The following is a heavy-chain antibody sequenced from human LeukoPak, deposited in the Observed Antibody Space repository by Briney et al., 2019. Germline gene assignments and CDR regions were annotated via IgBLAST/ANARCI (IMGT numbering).Heavy chain of an antibody. J-gene: IGHJ4*02. CDR3: AKELTGGWPFDY. V-gene: IGHV3-23*01. Sequence: GGSLRLSCVASGFTFRNSAMTWVRQAPGKGLEWVSAISGSGDRTYYADSVKGRVTISRDNSENTLYLQVNSLRTEDTALYYCAKELTGGWPFDYWGQGTLVTVSS. CDR1: GFTFRNSA. D-gene: IGHD6-19*01. CDR2: ISGSGDRT.